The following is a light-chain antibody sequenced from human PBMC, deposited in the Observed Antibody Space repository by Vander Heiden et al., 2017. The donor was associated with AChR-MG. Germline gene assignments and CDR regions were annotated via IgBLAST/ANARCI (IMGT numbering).Light chain of an antibody. J-gene: IGLJ2*01. CDR1: SLRNYY. Sequence: SSELTQDPAVSVALGQTVRITCQGDSLRNYYASWYQQKPGQAPIVVIYGKNIRPSGIPDRFSGSRSGNTASSTITGAQAEDEADYDCNSRDSSGNLYWLFGGGTKLTVL. V-gene: IGLV3-19*01. CDR2: GKN. CDR3: NSRDSSGNLYWL.